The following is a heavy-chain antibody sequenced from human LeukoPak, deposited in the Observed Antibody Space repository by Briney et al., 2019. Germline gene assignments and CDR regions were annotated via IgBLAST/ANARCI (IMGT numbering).Heavy chain of an antibody. CDR3: ARGYGSINNY. D-gene: IGHD3-16*01. J-gene: IGHJ4*02. CDR1: GFTFSSYA. CDR2: ISYDGSNK. V-gene: IGHV3-30-3*01. Sequence: PGGSLRLSCAASGFTFSSYAMHWVRQAPGKGLEWVAVISYDGSNKYYADSVKGRFTISRDNSKNTLYLQMNSLRAEDTAVYYCARGYGSINNYWGQGTLVTVSS.